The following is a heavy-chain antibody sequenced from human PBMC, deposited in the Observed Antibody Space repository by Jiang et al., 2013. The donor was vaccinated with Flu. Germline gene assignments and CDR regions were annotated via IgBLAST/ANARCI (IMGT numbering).Heavy chain of an antibody. V-gene: IGHV1-2*02. J-gene: IGHJ4*02. D-gene: IGHD6-19*01. Sequence: EVKKPGASVTVSCRASGFTFTGYYMHWVRQAPGQGLEWMGWINLFSGATNFAHNFQGRVTMSRDTSISTAYIDLYSLTSDDTAVYYCARERAETYYFDFWGQGALVTVSS. CDR2: INLFSGAT. CDR3: ARERAETYYFDF. CDR1: GFTFTGYY.